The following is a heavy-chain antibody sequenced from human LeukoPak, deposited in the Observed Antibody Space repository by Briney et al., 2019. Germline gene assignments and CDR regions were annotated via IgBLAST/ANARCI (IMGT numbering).Heavy chain of an antibody. CDR3: AKGLDYYGSGSIS. J-gene: IGHJ4*02. V-gene: IGHV3-48*04. Sequence: PGGSLRLSCAASGFTFSSYSMNWVRQAPGKGLEWLSYITSSDSTTHYADSVKGRFTISRDDAQNSLYLQMNSLRVEDTAVYYCAKGLDYYGSGSISWGQGTLVTVSS. CDR2: ITSSDSTT. D-gene: IGHD3-10*01. CDR1: GFTFSSYS.